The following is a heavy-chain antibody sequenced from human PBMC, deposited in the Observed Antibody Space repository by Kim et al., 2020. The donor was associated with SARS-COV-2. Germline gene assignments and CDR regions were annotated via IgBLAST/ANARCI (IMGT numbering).Heavy chain of an antibody. V-gene: IGHV3-43*02. CDR3: AKAAPGLTDCSSTSCPHIDY. CDR2: ISGDGGST. Sequence: GGSLRLSCAASGFTFDDYAMHWVRQAPGKGLEWVSLISGDGGSTYYADSVKGRFTISRDNSKNSLYLQMNSLRTEDTALYYCAKAAPGLTDCSSTSCPHIDYWGQGTLVTVSS. J-gene: IGHJ4*02. CDR1: GFTFDDYA. D-gene: IGHD2-2*01.